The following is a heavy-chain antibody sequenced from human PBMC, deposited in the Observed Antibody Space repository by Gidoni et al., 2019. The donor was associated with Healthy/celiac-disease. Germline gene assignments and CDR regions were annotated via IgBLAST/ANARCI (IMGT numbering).Heavy chain of an antibody. CDR3: ATCRAPLPDLEPYDYYYYYYGMDV. J-gene: IGHJ6*02. Sequence: QVQLVQSGAEVKKPGSSVKVSCKASGGTFSSYAISWVRPAPGQGLEWMGGIIPIFGTANYAQKFQGRVTITADKSTSTAYMELSSLRSEDTAVYYCATCRAPLPDLEPYDYYYYYYGMDVWGQGTTVTVSS. V-gene: IGHV1-69*06. CDR1: GGTFSSYA. CDR2: IIPIFGTA. D-gene: IGHD1-1*01.